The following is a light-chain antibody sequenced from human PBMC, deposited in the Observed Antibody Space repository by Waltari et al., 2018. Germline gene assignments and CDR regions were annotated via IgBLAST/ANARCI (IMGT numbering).Light chain of an antibody. CDR1: TSDVGNYDL. CDR3: CSYAGRGTYV. V-gene: IGLV2-23*02. J-gene: IGLJ1*01. CDR2: EVI. Sequence: QSALTQPASVSGTPGQSITISCTGTTSDVGNYDLVSWYQQHPGKAPKLRIFEVIKRPSGVSSRFSGSNSGNTASLTISGLQAEDEADYYCCSYAGRGTYVFGSGTKVTV.